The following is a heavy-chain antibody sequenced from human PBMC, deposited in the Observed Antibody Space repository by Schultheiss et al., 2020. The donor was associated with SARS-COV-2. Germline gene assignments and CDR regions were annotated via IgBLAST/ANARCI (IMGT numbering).Heavy chain of an antibody. J-gene: IGHJ4*02. D-gene: IGHD5-18*01. Sequence: SQTLSLTCTVSGGSISSYYWSWIRQPPGKGLEWIGYIYYSGSTNYNPSLKSRVTISVDTSKNQFSLKLSSVTAADTAVYYCARWDNSYGQYWGQGTLVTVSS. CDR3: ARWDNSYGQY. V-gene: IGHV4-59*01. CDR1: GGSISSYY. CDR2: IYYSGST.